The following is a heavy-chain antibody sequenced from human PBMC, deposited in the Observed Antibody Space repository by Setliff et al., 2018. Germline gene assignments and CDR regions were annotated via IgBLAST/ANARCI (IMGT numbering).Heavy chain of an antibody. J-gene: IGHJ3*02. CDR2: IIPFFGTA. Sequence: SVKVSCKSSGCTFSSSAISWVRQAPGQGLEWVGRIIPFFGTANSAQKFQGRVTITAGESATTAYMELSSLRAEDTDVYYCAKSMTTVTTGGNEAFDIWGQGTMVTVSS. V-gene: IGHV1-69*13. CDR3: AKSMTTVTTGGNEAFDI. D-gene: IGHD4-17*01. CDR1: GCTFSSSA.